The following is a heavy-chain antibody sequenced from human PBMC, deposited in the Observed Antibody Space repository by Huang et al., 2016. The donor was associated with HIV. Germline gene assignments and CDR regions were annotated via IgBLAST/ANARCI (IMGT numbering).Heavy chain of an antibody. D-gene: IGHD6-13*01. V-gene: IGHV3-30*18. Sequence: QVQLVESGGGVVQPGRSLRISCAASGFTFSSYGMHWVRPAPGKGLELVAVISYDAKTKYYADSVKGRFSIARDNSKTTVYLQLNSLRLEDTAVYYCAKGGSAAAVLDFWGQGTLVTVSS. J-gene: IGHJ4*02. CDR2: ISYDAKTK. CDR3: AKGGSAAAVLDF. CDR1: GFTFSSYG.